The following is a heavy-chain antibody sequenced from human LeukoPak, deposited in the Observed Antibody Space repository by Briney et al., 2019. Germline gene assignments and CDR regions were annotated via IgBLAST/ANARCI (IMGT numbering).Heavy chain of an antibody. Sequence: SQTLSHTRIVSRGSISSSTSFWGWIRQPPGKGLEWIGIISYNGTTYYNPSRNGRVTISVDTSKNHFSLRLNSVTAADTAVYYCARDRRMTLFGVVRRWFDPWGQGALVTVSS. D-gene: IGHD3-3*01. CDR3: ARDRRMTLFGVVRRWFDP. CDR2: ISYNGTT. CDR1: RGSISSSTSF. J-gene: IGHJ5*02. V-gene: IGHV4-39*07.